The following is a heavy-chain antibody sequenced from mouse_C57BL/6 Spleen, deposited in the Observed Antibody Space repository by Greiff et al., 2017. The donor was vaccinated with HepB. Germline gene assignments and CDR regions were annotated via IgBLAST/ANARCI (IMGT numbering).Heavy chain of an antibody. J-gene: IGHJ2*01. CDR2: INPGSGGT. Sequence: VQLQQSGAELVRPGPSVKVSCKASGYAFTNYLIEWVKQRPGQGLEWIGVINPGSGGTNYNEKFKGKATLTADKSSSTAYMQLSSLTSEDSAVYFCARGLGQGYFDYWGQGTTLTVSS. D-gene: IGHD3-3*01. CDR1: GYAFTNYL. V-gene: IGHV1-54*01. CDR3: ARGLGQGYFDY.